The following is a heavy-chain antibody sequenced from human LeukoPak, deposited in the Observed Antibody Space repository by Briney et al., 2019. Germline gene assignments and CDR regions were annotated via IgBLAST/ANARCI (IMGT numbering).Heavy chain of an antibody. CDR2: IYYSGST. D-gene: IGHD6-13*01. CDR3: ARHGIAAAATTHYYYDMDV. V-gene: IGHV4-59*08. J-gene: IGHJ6*02. CDR1: GGSISSYY. Sequence: SETLSLTCTVSGGSISSYYWSWIPQPPGKGLEWFGYIYYSGSTKYNPSVKSRVTISVDTSKNQFSLKLSSVTAADTVVYYCARHGIAAAATTHYYYDMDVWGQGTTVTVSS.